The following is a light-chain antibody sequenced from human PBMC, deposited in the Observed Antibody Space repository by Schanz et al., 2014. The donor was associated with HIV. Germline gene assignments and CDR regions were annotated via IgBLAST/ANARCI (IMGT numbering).Light chain of an antibody. CDR1: QTVSSS. CDR3: QQYDTYPYT. Sequence: EIVMTQSPATLSVSPGERVTLSCRASQTVSSSLAWYQQSRGQAPRLLIYGASTRATDVPARFSGSGSGTEFTLTISSLQTDDFATYSCQQYDTYPYTFGQGTKLEIK. V-gene: IGKV3-15*01. CDR2: GAS. J-gene: IGKJ2*01.